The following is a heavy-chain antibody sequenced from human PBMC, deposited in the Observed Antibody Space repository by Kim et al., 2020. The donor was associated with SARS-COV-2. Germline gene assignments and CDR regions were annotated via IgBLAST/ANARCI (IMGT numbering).Heavy chain of an antibody. V-gene: IGHV4-34*01. Sequence: SETLSLTCAVYGGSFSGYYWSWIRQPPGKGLEWIGEINHSGSTNYNPSLKSRVTISVDTSKNQFSLKLSSVTAADTAVYYCARGVSSGRYGYYYYYYYMDVWGKGTTVTVSS. CDR2: INHSGST. D-gene: IGHD6-19*01. CDR1: GGSFSGYY. J-gene: IGHJ6*03. CDR3: ARGVSSGRYGYYYYYYYMDV.